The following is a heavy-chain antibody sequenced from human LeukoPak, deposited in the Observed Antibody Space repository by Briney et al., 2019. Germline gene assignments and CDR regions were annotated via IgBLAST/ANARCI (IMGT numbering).Heavy chain of an antibody. Sequence: GGSLSFSCAASGFTFSSYWMTWFRQAPGKGLEWVANIKQDGSEKYYVDSVKGRFTISRDNAKNSLYLQMNSLRAEDTAVYYCARVEQWLAPYFDYWGQGTLVTVSS. D-gene: IGHD6-19*01. CDR3: ARVEQWLAPYFDY. CDR2: IKQDGSEK. J-gene: IGHJ4*02. V-gene: IGHV3-7*01. CDR1: GFTFSSYW.